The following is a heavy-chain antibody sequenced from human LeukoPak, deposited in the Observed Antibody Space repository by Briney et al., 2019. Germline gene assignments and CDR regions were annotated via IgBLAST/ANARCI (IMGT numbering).Heavy chain of an antibody. Sequence: GGSLRLSCAASGFTFDDYAMHWVRQAPGKGLEWVSGISWNSGSIGYADSVKGRFTISRDNARNSLHLQMNTLRPEDTAFYYCAKDLELRRFLGYFDYWGQGTLVTVSS. V-gene: IGHV3-9*01. CDR2: ISWNSGSI. CDR3: AKDLELRRFLGYFDY. D-gene: IGHD1-26*01. CDR1: GFTFDDYA. J-gene: IGHJ4*02.